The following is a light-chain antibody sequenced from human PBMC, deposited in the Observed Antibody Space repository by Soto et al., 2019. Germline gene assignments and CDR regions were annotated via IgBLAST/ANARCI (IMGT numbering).Light chain of an antibody. V-gene: IGKV3-15*01. Sequence: TQSPGTLSWSPGERATLPCRASQSVSRNLAWYQQKPGQAPRLLIYDASTRATGIPDRFSGGGSGTEFTLTISSLQSEDFVVYYCQQYNSWPPITFGQGTRLEVK. CDR1: QSVSRN. CDR3: QQYNSWPPIT. J-gene: IGKJ5*01. CDR2: DAS.